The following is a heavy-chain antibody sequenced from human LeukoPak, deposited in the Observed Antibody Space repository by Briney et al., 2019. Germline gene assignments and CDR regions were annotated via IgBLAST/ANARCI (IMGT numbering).Heavy chain of an antibody. CDR3: ARGNLASSGTRHYFDY. V-gene: IGHV1-46*01. J-gene: IGHJ4*02. CDR2: ITPRGGST. D-gene: IGHD1-1*01. Sequence: ASVKVSCKAFGYTFTSYYMHWVRQAPGQGLEWMGIITPRGGSTSFAHKFQGRVTMTRDTPTSTVYMELSSLRSEDTAVYYCARGNLASSGTRHYFDYWGQGTLVSVSS. CDR1: GYTFTSYY.